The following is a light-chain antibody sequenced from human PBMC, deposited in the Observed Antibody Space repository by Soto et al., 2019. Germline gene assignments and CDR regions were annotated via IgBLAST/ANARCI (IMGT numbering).Light chain of an antibody. Sequence: EIVLTQSPVTLSLSPGERATLSCRASESVNSAYLAWYQHRPAQAPRLLIYGASSRATGVPDRFSGSGSGTDFTLTISSLEPEDFAVYYCQQRSNFTFGQGTRLEIK. V-gene: IGKV3D-20*02. J-gene: IGKJ5*01. CDR1: ESVNSAY. CDR2: GAS. CDR3: QQRSNFT.